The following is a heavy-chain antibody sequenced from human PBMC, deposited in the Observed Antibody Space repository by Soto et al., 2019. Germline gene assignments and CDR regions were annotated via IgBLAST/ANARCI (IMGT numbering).Heavy chain of an antibody. J-gene: IGHJ6*02. CDR2: ISGSGGST. CDR1: GFTFSSYA. V-gene: IGHV3-23*01. CDR3: AKDSYGSGSGDYYYGMDV. Sequence: GGSLRLSCAASGFTFSSYAMSWVRQAPGKGLEWVSAISGSGGSTYYADSVKGRFTISRDNSKNTLYLQMNSLRAEDTAVYYCAKDSYGSGSGDYYYGMDVWGQGTTVTVSS. D-gene: IGHD3-10*01.